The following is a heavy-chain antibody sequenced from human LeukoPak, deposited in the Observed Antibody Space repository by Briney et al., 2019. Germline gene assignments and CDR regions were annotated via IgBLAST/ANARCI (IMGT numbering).Heavy chain of an antibody. CDR1: GYTFTRYD. J-gene: IGHJ4*02. Sequence: ASVKVSCKASGYTFTRYDVKWVRQAPGQGLEWMGMINPSGGSTNYAQRFQGRVTMTRDTSTSTVYMELSSLRSEDTAVYSCARVRYCTSTSCPDFDCWGQGTLVTVSS. V-gene: IGHV1-46*01. CDR3: ARVRYCTSTSCPDFDC. D-gene: IGHD2-2*01. CDR2: INPSGGST.